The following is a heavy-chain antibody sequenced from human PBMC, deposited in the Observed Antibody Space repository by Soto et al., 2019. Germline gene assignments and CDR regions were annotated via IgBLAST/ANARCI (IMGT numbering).Heavy chain of an antibody. CDR3: TGEVASGY. D-gene: IGHD2-8*02. J-gene: IGHJ4*02. CDR2: ISRDGGTK. V-gene: IGHV3-30*03. CDR1: GFTVSTYG. Sequence: QVQLLESGGSVVQPGRSLRLSCAVSGFTVSTYGMHWVRQAPGKGLEWVAVISRDGGTKYYADSVKGRFTISRDNSRNTLFLEMNSLRGDDMAVYYCTGEVASGYWGQGTLVTVSS.